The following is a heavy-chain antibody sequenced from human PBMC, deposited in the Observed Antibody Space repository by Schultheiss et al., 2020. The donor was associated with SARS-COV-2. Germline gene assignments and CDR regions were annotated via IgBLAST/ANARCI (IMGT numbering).Heavy chain of an antibody. D-gene: IGHD5-18*01. J-gene: IGHJ6*02. CDR3: ARVGTAMADGYYGMDV. Sequence: GGSLRLSCAASGFTVSSNYMSWVRQAPGKGLEWVSVIYSGGSTYYADSVKGRFTISRDNSKNTLYLQMNSLRAEDTAVYYCARVGTAMADGYYGMDVWGQGTTVTVSS. CDR2: IYSGGST. V-gene: IGHV3-53*01. CDR1: GFTVSSNY.